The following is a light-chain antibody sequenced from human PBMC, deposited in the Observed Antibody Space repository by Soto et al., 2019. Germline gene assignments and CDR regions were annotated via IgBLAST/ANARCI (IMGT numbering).Light chain of an antibody. CDR2: GAS. J-gene: IGKJ5*01. Sequence: EIVMTQSPATLSVSPGERATLSCRASQSVSSNLAWYQQKPGQAPRLLIYGASNRATGIPDRFSGSGSGTEFTLTISRLQSEDFAVYYCQKYNNWPPITFGQGTRLEI. V-gene: IGKV3-15*01. CDR1: QSVSSN. CDR3: QKYNNWPPIT.